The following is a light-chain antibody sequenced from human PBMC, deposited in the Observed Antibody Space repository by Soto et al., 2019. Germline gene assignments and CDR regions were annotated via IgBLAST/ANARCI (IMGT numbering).Light chain of an antibody. Sequence: QSVLTQPASVSGSTGLPITISGTGTSSDVGAYNFVSWYQPHPDKAPNLMIFDVSNRPSGVANRFSGSKSGNAASLTISGLQSEDEAEYYCGSYTTSSNYVFGTGTKVTVL. V-gene: IGLV2-14*03. CDR3: GSYTTSSNYV. CDR2: DVS. J-gene: IGLJ1*01. CDR1: SSDVGAYNF.